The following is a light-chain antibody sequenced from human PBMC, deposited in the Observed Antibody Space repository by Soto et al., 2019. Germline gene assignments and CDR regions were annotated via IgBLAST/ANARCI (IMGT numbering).Light chain of an antibody. CDR1: QGISNS. Sequence: DIQMTQSPSSLSASLGDRVTITCRASQGISNSLAWYQHAPGKVPKVLIYDASTLHSGVPSRFSGSGSGTDFTLTISSLQPDDVATYYCQKYDSAPRTFGQGTKVELK. CDR3: QKYDSAPRT. CDR2: DAS. V-gene: IGKV1-27*01. J-gene: IGKJ1*01.